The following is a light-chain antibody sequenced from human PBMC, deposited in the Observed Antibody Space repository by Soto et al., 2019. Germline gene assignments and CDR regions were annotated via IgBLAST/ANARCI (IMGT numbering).Light chain of an antibody. CDR1: QGISTY. CDR3: QQLNTYPRT. Sequence: IHLTQSPSSQSASVRDRVTISCXASQGISTYLAWYQQKPGKAPKLLIYAASALQSGVPSRFSGSGSGADFTLTISSLQPEDFATYFCQQLNTYPRTFGQGTKVDIK. J-gene: IGKJ1*01. V-gene: IGKV1-9*01. CDR2: AAS.